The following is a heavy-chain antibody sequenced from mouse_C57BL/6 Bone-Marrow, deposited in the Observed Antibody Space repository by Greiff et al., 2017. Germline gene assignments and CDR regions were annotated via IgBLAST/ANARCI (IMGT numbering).Heavy chain of an antibody. V-gene: IGHV1-26*01. Sequence: EVQLQQSGPELVKPGASVKISCKASGYTFTDYYMNWVKQSHGKSLEWIGDINPNNGGTSYNQKFKGKATLTVDKSSSTAYMELRSLTSEDSAVYYCASPLYYGSPHFDYWGQGTTLTVSS. CDR1: GYTFTDYY. CDR3: ASPLYYGSPHFDY. D-gene: IGHD1-1*01. J-gene: IGHJ2*01. CDR2: INPNNGGT.